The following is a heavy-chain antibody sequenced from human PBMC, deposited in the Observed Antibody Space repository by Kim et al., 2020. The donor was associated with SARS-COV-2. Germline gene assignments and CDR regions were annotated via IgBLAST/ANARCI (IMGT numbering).Heavy chain of an antibody. CDR2: ISGTGDTT. J-gene: IGHJ4*02. CDR3: AKVRNAVTTAASNY. CDR1: GFTFSSYA. D-gene: IGHD4-17*01. V-gene: IGHV3-23*01. Sequence: GGSLRLSCAASGFTFSSYAMSWVRQAPGKRLEWVSAISGTGDTTYYADSVKGRFTISRDNSKNTVYLQMNSLRAEDTAVYFCAKVRNAVTTAASNYWGQGTLVTVSS.